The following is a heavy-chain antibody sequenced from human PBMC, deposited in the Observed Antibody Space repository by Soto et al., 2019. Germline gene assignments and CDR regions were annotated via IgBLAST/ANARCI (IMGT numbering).Heavy chain of an antibody. V-gene: IGHV3-23*01. CDR3: AARVAQGY. D-gene: IGHD3-3*01. CDR2: ISDSGGNI. J-gene: IGHJ4*02. CDR1: GFTFSSYA. Sequence: GGSLRLSCATSGFTFSSYAMNWVRQAPGKGLEWVSAISDSGGNIYYADSVKGRFTISRDNSKNTLYLQMNSLRAEDTAVYYCAARVAQGYWGQGTLVTVSS.